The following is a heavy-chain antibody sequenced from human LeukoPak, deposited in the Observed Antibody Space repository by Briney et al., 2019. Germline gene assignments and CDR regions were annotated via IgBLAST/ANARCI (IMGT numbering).Heavy chain of an antibody. V-gene: IGHV4-59*12. CDR2: IYYSGST. CDR3: ARGLRWFGEDY. CDR1: GGSISSYY. Sequence: SETPSLTCTVSGGSISSYYWSWIRQPPGKGLEWIGYIYYSGSTNYNPSLKSRVTISVDTSKNQFSLKLTSVTAADTAVYYCARGLRWFGEDYWGQGTLVTVSS. D-gene: IGHD3-10*01. J-gene: IGHJ4*02.